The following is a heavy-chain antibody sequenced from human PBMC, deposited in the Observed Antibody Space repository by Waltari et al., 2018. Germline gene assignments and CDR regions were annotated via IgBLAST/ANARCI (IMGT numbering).Heavy chain of an antibody. J-gene: IGHJ3*02. V-gene: IGHV4-59*01. Sequence: QVQLQESGPGLVKPSETLSLTCTVSGGSISSYYWSWIRQPPGKGLEWIGYIYYSGSTNYNPSLKSRVTISVDTSKNQFSLKLSSVTAADTAVYYCARPATVAMVQGYDAFDIWGQGTMVTVSS. CDR2: IYYSGST. CDR1: GGSISSYY. D-gene: IGHD3-10*01. CDR3: ARPATVAMVQGYDAFDI.